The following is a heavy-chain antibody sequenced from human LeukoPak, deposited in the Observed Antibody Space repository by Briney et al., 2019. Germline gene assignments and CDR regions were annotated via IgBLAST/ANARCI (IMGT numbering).Heavy chain of an antibody. CDR2: IGAGGLST. Sequence: GGSLRLSCAASGFTFSTYPMTWVRQAPGKGLEWVSSIGAGGLSTYYADSVKGRFVISRDNSKNTLYLQMSSLRADDTAVYYCAKYIVVDATRTFDYWGQGTLVTVSS. J-gene: IGHJ4*02. CDR1: GFTFSTYP. V-gene: IGHV3-23*01. D-gene: IGHD2-2*01. CDR3: AKYIVVDATRTFDY.